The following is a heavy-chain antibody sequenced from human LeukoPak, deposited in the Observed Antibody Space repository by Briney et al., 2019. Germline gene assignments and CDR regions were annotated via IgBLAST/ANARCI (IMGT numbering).Heavy chain of an antibody. CDR3: GRARVSWGYGMDV. V-gene: IGHV6-1*01. D-gene: IGHD3-16*01. CDR2: TYYRSKWYN. Sequence: SQTLSLTCDISGDSVFNNTATWNWVRQSASRGLEWLGRTYYRSKWYNDYSLSVKSRITIGQDTSKNHFTLQLNSVTPEDTAIYYCGRARVSWGYGMDVWGQGTAVTVSS. CDR1: GDSVFNNTAT. J-gene: IGHJ6*02.